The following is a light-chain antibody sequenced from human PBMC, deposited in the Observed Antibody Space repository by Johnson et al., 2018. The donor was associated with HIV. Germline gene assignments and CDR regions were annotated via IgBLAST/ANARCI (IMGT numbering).Light chain of an antibody. V-gene: IGLV1-51*01. CDR3: GTWDSSLSAEV. Sequence: QSFLTQPPSVSAAPGQKVTISCSGSSSNIGNNYVSWYQQLPGTAPKLLIYDNNKRPSGIPDRFSGSKSCTSATLGITGLQTGDEADYYCGTWDSSLSAEVFGTGTKVTVL. CDR2: DNN. CDR1: SSNIGNNY. J-gene: IGLJ1*01.